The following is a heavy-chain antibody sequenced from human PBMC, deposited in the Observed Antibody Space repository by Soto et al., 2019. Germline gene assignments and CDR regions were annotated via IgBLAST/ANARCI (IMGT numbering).Heavy chain of an antibody. V-gene: IGHV3-23*01. D-gene: IGHD3-10*01. J-gene: IGHJ4*02. Sequence: PGGSLRLSCAASGFTFSSYAMSWVRQAPGKGLEWVSAISGSGGSTYYADSVKGRFTISRDNSKNTLYLQMNSLRAEDTAVYYCAKVLVYYYGSGSYPGAPFDYWGQGTLVTVSS. CDR3: AKVLVYYYGSGSYPGAPFDY. CDR2: ISGSGGST. CDR1: GFTFSSYA.